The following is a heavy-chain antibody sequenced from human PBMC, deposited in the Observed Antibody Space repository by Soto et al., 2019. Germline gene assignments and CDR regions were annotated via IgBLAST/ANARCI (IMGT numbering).Heavy chain of an antibody. J-gene: IGHJ5*02. CDR2: ISGSGGST. CDR3: AKDPMTYGDSGEGWFDP. V-gene: IGHV3-23*01. Sequence: EVQLLESGGGLVQPGGSLRLSCAASGFTFSSYAMSWVRQAPGKGLEWVSAISGSGGSTYYADSVKGRFTISRDNSKNTLYLQMNSLRAEDTAVYYCAKDPMTYGDSGEGWFDPWGQGTLVTVSS. D-gene: IGHD4-17*01. CDR1: GFTFSSYA.